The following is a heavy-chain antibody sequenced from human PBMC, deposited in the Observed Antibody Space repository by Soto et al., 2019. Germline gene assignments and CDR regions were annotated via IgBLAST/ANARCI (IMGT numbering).Heavy chain of an antibody. J-gene: IGHJ6*02. CDR3: ARDPANIVASMIGVDV. CDR2: IIPIFGAA. CDR1: GGTFSSYA. Sequence: ASVKVSCKASGGTFSSYAISWVRQAPGQGLEWMGGIIPIFGAANYAQKFQGRVTITADESTSSAYMELSSLRSEDTAVYYCARDPANIVASMIGVDVWGQGTTVTVSS. D-gene: IGHD5-12*01. V-gene: IGHV1-69*13.